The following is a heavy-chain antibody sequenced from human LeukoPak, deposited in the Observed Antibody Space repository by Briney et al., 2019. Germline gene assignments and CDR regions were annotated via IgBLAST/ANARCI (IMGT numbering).Heavy chain of an antibody. J-gene: IGHJ3*02. Sequence: PSETLSLTCTVSGGSISSGGYYWSWIRQHPGKGLEWIGYIYYSGSTYYNPSLKSRVTIPVDTSKNQFSLKLSSVTAADTAVYYCARDGRPFSSGYYHDAFDIWGQGTMVTVSS. CDR2: IYYSGST. CDR1: GGSISSGGYY. D-gene: IGHD3-22*01. CDR3: ARDGRPFSSGYYHDAFDI. V-gene: IGHV4-31*03.